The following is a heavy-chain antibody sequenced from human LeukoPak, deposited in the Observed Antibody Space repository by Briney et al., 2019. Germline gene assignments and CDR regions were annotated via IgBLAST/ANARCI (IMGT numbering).Heavy chain of an antibody. J-gene: IGHJ4*02. Sequence: SETLSLTCTVSGGSISSSSYYWGWIRQPPGTGLEWIGSIYYSGSTYYNPSLKSRVTISVDTSKNQFSLKLSSVTAADTAVYYCGLLTIAVAGLYYFDYWGQGTLVTVSS. D-gene: IGHD6-19*01. CDR1: GGSISSSSYY. CDR2: IYYSGST. V-gene: IGHV4-39*01. CDR3: GLLTIAVAGLYYFDY.